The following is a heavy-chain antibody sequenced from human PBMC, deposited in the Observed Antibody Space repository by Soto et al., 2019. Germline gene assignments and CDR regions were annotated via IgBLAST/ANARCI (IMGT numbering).Heavy chain of an antibody. CDR1: GFTFSSYA. CDR2: ISGSGGST. CDR3: AKESDILTGYQEVFDY. V-gene: IGHV3-23*01. Sequence: GGSLRLSCAASGFTFSSYAMSWVRQAPGKGLEWVSAISGSGGSTYYADSVKGRFTISRDNSKNTLYLQMNSLRAEGTAVYYCAKESDILTGYQEVFDYWGQGTLVTVSS. J-gene: IGHJ4*02. D-gene: IGHD3-9*01.